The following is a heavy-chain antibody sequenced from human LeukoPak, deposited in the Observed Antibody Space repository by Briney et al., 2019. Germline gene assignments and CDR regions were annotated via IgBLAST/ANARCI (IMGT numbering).Heavy chain of an antibody. Sequence: GESPKTSCKGSGYSFTSYWIGWVPPMPGKGLGCGGIFYLGDSDTRYSPSCQGQVTISDDKSINTAYLQGSSLKASDTAMYYCARHVVADLPFDYWGQGTLVTVSS. CDR3: ARHVVADLPFDY. J-gene: IGHJ4*02. CDR1: GYSFTSYW. CDR2: FYLGDSDT. V-gene: IGHV5-51*01. D-gene: IGHD6-19*01.